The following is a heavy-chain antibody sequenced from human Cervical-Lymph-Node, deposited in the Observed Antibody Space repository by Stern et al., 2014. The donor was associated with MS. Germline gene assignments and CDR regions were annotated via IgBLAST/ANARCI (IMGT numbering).Heavy chain of an antibody. J-gene: IGHJ4*02. CDR2: ISPGLDSV. D-gene: IGHD6-19*01. Sequence: QVQLVQSGAELKKPGSSVQVSCTTSGGIFISSTITWVRQVPGQGLECMGDISPGLDSVDYAQEFQGRFTLTADDSTNTVYMELTSLQSGDTAMYYCARDGFDSGSALAFWGQGTLVTVSS. CDR3: ARDGFDSGSALAF. V-gene: IGHV1-69*01. CDR1: GGIFISST.